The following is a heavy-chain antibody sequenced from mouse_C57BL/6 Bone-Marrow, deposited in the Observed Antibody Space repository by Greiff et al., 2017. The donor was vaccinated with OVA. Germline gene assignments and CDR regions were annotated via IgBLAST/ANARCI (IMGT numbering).Heavy chain of an antibody. V-gene: IGHV1-76*01. CDR1: GYTFTDYY. D-gene: IGHD4-1*01. CDR3: AIDWAWFAY. J-gene: IGHJ3*01. CDR2: IYPGSGNT. Sequence: VKLMESGAELVRPGASVKLSCKASGYTFTDYYINWVKQRPGQGLEWIARIYPGSGNTYYNEKFKGKATLTAEKSSSTAYMQLSSLTSEDSAVYFCAIDWAWFAYWGQGTLVTVSA.